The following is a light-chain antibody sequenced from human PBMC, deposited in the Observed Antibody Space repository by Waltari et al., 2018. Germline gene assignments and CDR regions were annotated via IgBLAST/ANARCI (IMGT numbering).Light chain of an antibody. CDR3: NSRDSSGNHLV. V-gene: IGLV3-19*01. CDR2: CKD. Sequence: SSELTQDPAVSVALGQTVRITCHGDSLRSSYASWYQQKPGQAPLLVIYCKDNRPSGIPDRFSGSSSGNTASLTITGAQAEDEADYYCNSRDSSGNHLVFGGGTKLTVL. CDR1: SLRSSY. J-gene: IGLJ2*01.